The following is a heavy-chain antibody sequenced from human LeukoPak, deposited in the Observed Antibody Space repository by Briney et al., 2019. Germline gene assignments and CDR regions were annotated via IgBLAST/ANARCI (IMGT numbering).Heavy chain of an antibody. J-gene: IGHJ6*02. V-gene: IGHV4-59*08. D-gene: IGHD3-22*01. CDR2: IYYSGST. Sequence: SETLSLTCTVSGGSISSYYWSWIRQPPGKGLEWIGYIYYSGSTNYNPSLKSRVTISVDTSKNLFSLKLISVTAADTAVYYCARHWRSHYYDIPVWGQGTTVTVSS. CDR3: ARHWRSHYYDIPV. CDR1: GGSISSYY.